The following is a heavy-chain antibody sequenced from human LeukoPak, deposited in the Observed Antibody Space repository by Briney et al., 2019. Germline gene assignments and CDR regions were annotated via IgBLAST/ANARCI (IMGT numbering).Heavy chain of an antibody. D-gene: IGHD4-17*01. J-gene: IGHJ4*02. CDR1: GYTFTSYY. Sequence: ASVKVSCKASGYTFTSYYMHWGRQAPGQGLEWMGIINPSGGSTSYAQKFQGRVTMTRDTSTSTVYMELSSLRSEDTAVYYCARDLYQGSTTVTTYPLLYWGQGTLVTVSS. CDR3: ARDLYQGSTTVTTYPLLY. CDR2: INPSGGST. V-gene: IGHV1-46*01.